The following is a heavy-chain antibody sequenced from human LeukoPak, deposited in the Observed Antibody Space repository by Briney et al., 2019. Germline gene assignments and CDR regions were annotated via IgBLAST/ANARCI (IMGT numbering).Heavy chain of an antibody. J-gene: IGHJ6*03. D-gene: IGHD6-6*01. CDR2: ISSSSSYI. V-gene: IGHV3-21*01. CDR1: GFTFSSYS. Sequence: SGGSLRLSCAASGFTFSSYSMNWVRQAPGKGLEWVSSISSSSSYIYYADSVKGRFTISRDNAKNSLYLQMNSLRAEDTAVYYCARDLSDSSSSWGFYYYMDVWGKGTTVTVSS. CDR3: ARDLSDSSSSWGFYYYMDV.